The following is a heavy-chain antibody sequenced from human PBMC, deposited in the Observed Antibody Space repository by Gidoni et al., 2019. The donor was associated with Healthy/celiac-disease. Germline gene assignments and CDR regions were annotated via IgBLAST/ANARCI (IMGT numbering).Heavy chain of an antibody. V-gene: IGHV3-23*01. CDR3: AKVMLGATVTMPWFDP. J-gene: IGHJ5*02. D-gene: IGHD4-17*01. Sequence: EVQLLESGGGLVQPGGSLRLSCAASGFPFSCYAMRWVRQAPGKGLEWVSAISGSGGSTYYADSVKGRFTISRDNSKNTLYLQMNSLRAEDTAVYYCAKVMLGATVTMPWFDPWGQGTLVTVSS. CDR1: GFPFSCYA. CDR2: ISGSGGST.